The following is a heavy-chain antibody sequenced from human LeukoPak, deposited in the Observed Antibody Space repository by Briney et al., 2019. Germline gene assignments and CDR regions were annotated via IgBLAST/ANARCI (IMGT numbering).Heavy chain of an antibody. CDR1: GYTFTSYD. CDR3: ARLEKGSGLRPLGY. V-gene: IGHV1-2*02. Sequence: GASVKVSCKASGYTFTSYDINWVRQATGQGLEWMGWINPNSGGTNYAQKFQGRVTMTRDTSISTAYMELSRLRSDDTAVYYCARLEKGSGLRPLGYWGQGTLVTVSS. D-gene: IGHD3-16*01. CDR2: INPNSGGT. J-gene: IGHJ4*02.